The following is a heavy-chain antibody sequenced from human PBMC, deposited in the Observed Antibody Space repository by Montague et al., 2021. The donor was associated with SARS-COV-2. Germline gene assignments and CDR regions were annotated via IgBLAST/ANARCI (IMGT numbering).Heavy chain of an antibody. D-gene: IGHD3-9*01. V-gene: IGHV4-59*08. CDR3: ARLPYILPGYAYFDF. J-gene: IGHJ4*02. CDR2: IYYSGST. CDR1: GDSISNYY. Sequence: SETLSLTCTVSGDSISNYYWSWIRRPPGKGLEWLGYIYYSGSTNYNPSLKSRVTISVDTSKKQFSLRLSSVTAADTAVYYCARLPYILPGYAYFDFWGQGSLVIVSS.